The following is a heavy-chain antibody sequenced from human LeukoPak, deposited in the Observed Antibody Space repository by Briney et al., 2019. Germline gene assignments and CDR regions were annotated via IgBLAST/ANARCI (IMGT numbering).Heavy chain of an antibody. CDR1: GFTFSSFG. V-gene: IGHV3-23*01. CDR2: ISSTGGTA. CDR3: AKEAGGGSSRWYMGYDH. J-gene: IGHJ4*02. Sequence: HPGGSLRLSCAASGFTFSSFGMSWVRQAPGKGLEWVSAISSTGGTAYYADSVKGRFTISRDNSKNTVYLQMNSLRVEDTAVYYCAKEAGGGSSRWYMGYDHWGQGTLVTVSS. D-gene: IGHD6-13*01.